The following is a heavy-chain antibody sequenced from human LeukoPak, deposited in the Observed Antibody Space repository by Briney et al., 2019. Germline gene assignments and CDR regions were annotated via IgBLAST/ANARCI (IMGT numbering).Heavy chain of an antibody. Sequence: GSLRLSCAASGFTFRSYQMNWVRQAPGKGLEWVSYISRSGSTIFYADSVKGRFTLSRDNAKNSVYLQMNSLRAEDTAVYYCARDSGWYYFEYWGQGTLVTVSS. J-gene: IGHJ4*02. V-gene: IGHV3-48*03. CDR3: ARDSGWYYFEY. CDR2: ISRSGSTI. CDR1: GFTFRSYQ. D-gene: IGHD6-19*01.